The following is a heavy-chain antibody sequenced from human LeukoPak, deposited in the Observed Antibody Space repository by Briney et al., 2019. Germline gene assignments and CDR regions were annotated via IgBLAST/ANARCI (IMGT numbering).Heavy chain of an antibody. CDR3: ARDGWDLRID. CDR2: IYYSGST. Sequence: SETLSLTCTVSGGSISSYYWSWIRQPPGKGLEWIGYIYYSGSTNYNPSLTSRVTISVDTSKNQFSLKLSSVTAADTAVYYCARDGWDLRIDWGQGTLVTVTS. CDR1: GGSISSYY. V-gene: IGHV4-59*01. D-gene: IGHD1-26*01. J-gene: IGHJ4*02.